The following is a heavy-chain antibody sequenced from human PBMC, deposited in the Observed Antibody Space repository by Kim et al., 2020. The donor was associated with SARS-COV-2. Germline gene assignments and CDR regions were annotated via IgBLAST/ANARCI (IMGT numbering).Heavy chain of an antibody. J-gene: IGHJ5*02. CDR1: GYTFTTYG. CDR2: ISAYNVKT. Sequence: ASVKVSCKASGYTFTTYGISWVRQAPGQGLEWMGWISAYNVKTNYAQKLQGRVTMITDTSTRTAYMELRSLRSDDTAVDYCARTMAGDSSSLNSNFQSLFNHWGQGTLVIVSS. V-gene: IGHV1-18*01. D-gene: IGHD6-13*01. CDR3: ARTMAGDSSSLNSNFQSLFNH.